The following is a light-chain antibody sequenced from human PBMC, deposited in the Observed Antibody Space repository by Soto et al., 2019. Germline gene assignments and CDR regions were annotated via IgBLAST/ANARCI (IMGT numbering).Light chain of an antibody. J-gene: IGKJ4*01. Sequence: EIVLTQSPATLSFSPGERATLSCRASQSVSSYLAWYQQKPGQAPRLLIYDASNRATGTPARFSGSGSGTDFTLTISSLEPEDFAVYYCQQRSNWPLTFGGGTKVDIK. CDR3: QQRSNWPLT. CDR1: QSVSSY. CDR2: DAS. V-gene: IGKV3-11*01.